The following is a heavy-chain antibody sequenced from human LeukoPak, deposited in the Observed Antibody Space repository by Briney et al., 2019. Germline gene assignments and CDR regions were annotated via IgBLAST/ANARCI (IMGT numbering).Heavy chain of an antibody. D-gene: IGHD4-17*01. CDR2: IYHSGST. CDR3: ARVPTVTFFAY. J-gene: IGHJ4*02. Sequence: PSETLSLTCAVAGGSISSSNWWSWVRQPPGKGLEWIGEIYHSGSTNYNPSLKIRVTISVDTSKNQFSLKLSSVTAADTAVYYCARVPTVTFFAYWGQGTLVTVSS. CDR1: GGSISSSNW. V-gene: IGHV4-4*02.